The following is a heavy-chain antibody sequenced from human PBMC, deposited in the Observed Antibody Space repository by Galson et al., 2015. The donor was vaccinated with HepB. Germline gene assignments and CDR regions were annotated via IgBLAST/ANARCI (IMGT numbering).Heavy chain of an antibody. V-gene: IGHV3-23*01. CDR1: GFTFSSYA. Sequence: SLRLSCAASGFTFSSYAMSWVRQAPGKGLEWVSAISGRGGSTYYADSVKGRFTISRDNSKNTLYLQMNSLRAEDTAVYYCANGGYSYGDPYALLDSWGQGTLVTVSS. D-gene: IGHD5-18*01. CDR2: ISGRGGST. J-gene: IGHJ4*02. CDR3: ANGGYSYGDPYALLDS.